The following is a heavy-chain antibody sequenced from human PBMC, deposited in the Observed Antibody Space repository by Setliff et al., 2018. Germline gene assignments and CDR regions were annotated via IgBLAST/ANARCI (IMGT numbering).Heavy chain of an antibody. Sequence: RGGSLRLSCAASGFTFSRYWMSWVRQAPGKGLEWVANIKQDGSEKYYVDSVKGRFTTSRDNAKNSLYLQMNSLRAEDTAVYYCARDHVYGSQYYYYYYGMDVWGQGTTVTVSS. CDR1: GFTFSRYW. CDR2: IKQDGSEK. J-gene: IGHJ6*02. CDR3: ARDHVYGSQYYYYYYGMDV. D-gene: IGHD3-10*01. V-gene: IGHV3-7*01.